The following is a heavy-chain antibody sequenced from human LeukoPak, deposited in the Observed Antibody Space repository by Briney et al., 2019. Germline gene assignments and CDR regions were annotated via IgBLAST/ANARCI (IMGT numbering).Heavy chain of an antibody. V-gene: IGHV3-30-3*01. CDR3: ARDNNYRGSRSHLYYFDN. D-gene: IGHD3-10*01. CDR2: IFSDGSKK. J-gene: IGHJ4*02. CDR1: GLTFNTYT. Sequence: QTRGSLRLSCAASGLTFNTYTMHWVRQAPGKGLEWVAFIFSDGSKKYYADSVKGRFTISRDNTKNTLYLEMNSLRAEDTAVYFCARDNNYRGSRSHLYYFDNWGQGTLVTVSS.